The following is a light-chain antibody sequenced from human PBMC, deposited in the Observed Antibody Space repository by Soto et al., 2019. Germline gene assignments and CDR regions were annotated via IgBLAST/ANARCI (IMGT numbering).Light chain of an antibody. CDR3: QQYGSSQT. CDR1: QSVSSSY. J-gene: IGKJ1*01. CDR2: GAS. V-gene: IGKV3-20*01. Sequence: EIVLTQSPGTLSLSPGERATLSCRASQSVSSSYLAWYQQKPGQAPRLLIYGASSRATGIPDRFSGSCSGTDFTITISRPEPEDYAVYYCQQYGSSQTFGQGTKVDSK.